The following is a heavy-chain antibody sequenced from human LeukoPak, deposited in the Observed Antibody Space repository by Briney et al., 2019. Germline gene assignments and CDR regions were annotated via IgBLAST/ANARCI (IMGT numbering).Heavy chain of an antibody. D-gene: IGHD3-22*01. Sequence: PGGSLRLSCAASGFTFSSYAMSWARQAPGKGLEWVSAISGSGGSTYYADSVKGRFTISRDNSKNTLYLQMNSLRAEDTAVYYCAKEKENVYYYDSSGYYKFRSAFDYWGQGTLVTVSS. V-gene: IGHV3-23*01. J-gene: IGHJ4*02. CDR1: GFTFSSYA. CDR2: ISGSGGST. CDR3: AKEKENVYYYDSSGYYKFRSAFDY.